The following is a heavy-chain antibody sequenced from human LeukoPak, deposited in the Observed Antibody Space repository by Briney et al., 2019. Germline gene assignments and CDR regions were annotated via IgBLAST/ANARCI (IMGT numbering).Heavy chain of an antibody. Sequence: GGSLRLSCAASGFTFSSYDMNWVRQARGKGLEWVSEISGSGGTTYYADSVKGRFTISRDNAKNSLYLQMNSLRAEDTAVYYCAVRFDYWGQGILVTVSS. CDR1: GFTFSSYD. V-gene: IGHV3-23*01. J-gene: IGHJ4*02. CDR2: ISGSGGTT. CDR3: AVRFDY. D-gene: IGHD3-16*02.